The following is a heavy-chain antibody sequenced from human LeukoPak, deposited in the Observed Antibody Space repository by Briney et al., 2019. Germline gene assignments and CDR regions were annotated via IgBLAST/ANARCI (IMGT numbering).Heavy chain of an antibody. J-gene: IGHJ6*02. D-gene: IGHD3-3*01. CDR3: ARGLVRFSYYYYYYGMDV. CDR1: GGTFSSYA. Sequence: ASVKVSCKASGGTFSSYAISWVRQAPGQGLEWMGWINPNSGGTNYAQKFQGRVTMTRDTSISTAYMELSRLRSDDTAVYYCARGLVRFSYYYYYYGMDVWGQGTTVTVSS. CDR2: INPNSGGT. V-gene: IGHV1-2*02.